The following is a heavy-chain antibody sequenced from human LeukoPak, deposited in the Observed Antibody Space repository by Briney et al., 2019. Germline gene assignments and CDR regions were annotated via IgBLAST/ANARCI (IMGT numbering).Heavy chain of an antibody. V-gene: IGHV4-34*01. Sequence: KPSETLSLTCAVYGGSLSGYYWNWIRQPPGKGLEWIGEISHSGVSDYSPSLKSRVTISVDTSKNQFSLKLRSVTAADTAVYYCARGSVVYCSGGSCYSHPYYYGMDVWGQGTTVTVSS. CDR2: ISHSGVS. D-gene: IGHD2-15*01. CDR1: GGSLSGYY. J-gene: IGHJ6*02. CDR3: ARGSVVYCSGGSCYSHPYYYGMDV.